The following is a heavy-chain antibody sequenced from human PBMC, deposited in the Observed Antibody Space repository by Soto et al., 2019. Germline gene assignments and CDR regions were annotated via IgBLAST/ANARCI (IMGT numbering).Heavy chain of an antibody. CDR3: ARHSLALRKNNWFDP. Sequence: LXLTCTVSGDSIIISYFYWGWVRQPPGKGLEWIGSIFYLGSSYYNPSLKSRVTMSVDTSKNQFSLRLRSVTAADTALYFCARHSLALRKNNWFDPWGQGDMVTVSS. V-gene: IGHV4-39*01. CDR1: GDSIIISYFY. D-gene: IGHD3-3*02. J-gene: IGHJ5*02. CDR2: IFYLGSS.